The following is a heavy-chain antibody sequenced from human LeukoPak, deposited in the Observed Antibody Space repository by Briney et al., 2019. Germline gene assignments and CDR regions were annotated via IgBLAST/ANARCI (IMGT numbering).Heavy chain of an antibody. CDR1: GFTFSSYW. CDR2: IKQDGSEK. CDR3: ARDLQTRPEYFDY. Sequence: GGSLRLSCAPSGFTFSSYWMSWVRQAPGKGLGWVANIKQDGSEKYYVDSVKGRFTISRDNAKNSLYLQMNSMRAEDTDVYYCARDLQTRPEYFDYWGQGTLVTVSS. D-gene: IGHD6-6*01. J-gene: IGHJ4*02. V-gene: IGHV3-7*01.